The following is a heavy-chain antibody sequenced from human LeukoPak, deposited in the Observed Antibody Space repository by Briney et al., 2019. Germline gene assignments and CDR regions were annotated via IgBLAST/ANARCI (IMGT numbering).Heavy chain of an antibody. CDR3: ARAHYYDSSGYYVY. V-gene: IGHV3-20*04. D-gene: IGHD3-22*01. CDR2: INWNGGST. CDR1: GFTFDDYG. Sequence: GGSLRLSCAASGFTFDDYGMSWVRQAPGKGLEWVSGINWNGGSTGYADSVKGRFTISRDNAKNSLYLQMNSLRAEGTALYYCARAHYYDSSGYYVYWGQGTLVTVSS. J-gene: IGHJ4*02.